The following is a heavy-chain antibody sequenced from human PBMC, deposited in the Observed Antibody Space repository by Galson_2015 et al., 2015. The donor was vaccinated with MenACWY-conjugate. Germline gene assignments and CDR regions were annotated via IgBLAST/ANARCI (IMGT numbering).Heavy chain of an antibody. V-gene: IGHV3-23*01. Sequence: SLRLSCAASGFTFSSYAMSWVRQAPGKGLEWVSAISGSGGSTYYADSVKGRFTISRDNSKNTLYLQMNSLRAEDTAVYYCAKVVNWYYYDSSGYYYDYWGQGTLVTVSS. D-gene: IGHD3-22*01. J-gene: IGHJ4*02. CDR3: AKVVNWYYYDSSGYYYDY. CDR1: GFTFSSYA. CDR2: ISGSGGST.